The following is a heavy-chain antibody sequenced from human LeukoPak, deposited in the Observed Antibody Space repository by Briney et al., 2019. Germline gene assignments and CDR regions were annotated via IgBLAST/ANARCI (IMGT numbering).Heavy chain of an antibody. J-gene: IGHJ6*03. CDR1: GGSFSGYY. D-gene: IGHD1-20*01. CDR3: ARSTSTSYNWKQNYYYYYYYMDV. CDR2: INHSGST. V-gene: IGHV4-34*01. Sequence: PSGTLSLTCAVYGGSFSGYYWTWNRQPPGKGLEWIGEINHSGSTNYNPSLKSRVTISVDTSKNQFSLKLSSVTAADTAVYYCARSTSTSYNWKQNYYYYYYYMDVWGKGTTVTVSS.